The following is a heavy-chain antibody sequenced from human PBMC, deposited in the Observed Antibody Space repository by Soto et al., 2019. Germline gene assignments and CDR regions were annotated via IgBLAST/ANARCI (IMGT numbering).Heavy chain of an antibody. V-gene: IGHV4-30-4*01. D-gene: IGHD2-15*01. CDR3: ARAGSGGSCYSGGDCYSLDY. J-gene: IGHJ4*02. Sequence: PSETLSLTCTVSGGSISSGDYYWSWIRQPPGKGLEWIGYLYYRGSTYYNPSLKSRVTISVDTSKNQFSLKLSSVTAADTAVYYCARAGSGGSCYSGGDCYSLDYWGQGTLVTVSS. CDR2: LYYRGST. CDR1: GGSISSGDYY.